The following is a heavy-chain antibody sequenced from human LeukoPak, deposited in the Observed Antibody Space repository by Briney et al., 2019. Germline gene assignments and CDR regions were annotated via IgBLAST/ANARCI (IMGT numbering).Heavy chain of an antibody. CDR3: VARGLSSDY. CDR2: ISSSSRAF. J-gene: IGHJ4*02. V-gene: IGHV3-48*02. CDR1: GFTFSSYS. Sequence: GGSLRLSCAASGFTFSSYSMSWVRQAPGKGLEWVSYISSSSRAFYYVDSVKGRFTISRDNAKNSLYLQMNSLRDEDTAVFYCVARGLSSDYWGQGTLVTVSS.